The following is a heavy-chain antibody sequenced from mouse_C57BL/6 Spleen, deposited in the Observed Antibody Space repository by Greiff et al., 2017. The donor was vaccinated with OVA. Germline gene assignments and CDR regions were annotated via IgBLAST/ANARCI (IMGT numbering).Heavy chain of an antibody. CDR3: SRDYDERAWFAY. CDR1: GFTFSDYG. V-gene: IGHV5-17*01. J-gene: IGHJ3*01. CDR2: ISSGSSTI. D-gene: IGHD2-4*01. Sequence: EVQRVESGGGLVKPGGSLKLSCAASGFTFSDYGMHWVRQAPEKGLEWVAYISSGSSTIYYADTVKGRLTISRDNAKNTLFLQMTSLMSEDTAMYYCSRDYDERAWFAYWGQGTLVTVSA.